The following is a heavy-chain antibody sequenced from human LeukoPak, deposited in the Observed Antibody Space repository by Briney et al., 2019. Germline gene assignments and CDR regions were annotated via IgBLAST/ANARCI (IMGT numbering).Heavy chain of an antibody. CDR2: MNPNSGNT. CDR3: ARATPGGLHGYSFDY. V-gene: IGHV1-8*02. Sequence: ASVKVSCKASGYTFKNYDVNWVRQATGQGLEWMGWMNPNSGNTGFAQKFQDRVSMTRDTSINTAYMELTSLRSGDTAVYYCARATPGGLHGYSFDYWGQGTVVTVYS. D-gene: IGHD5-24*01. J-gene: IGHJ4*02. CDR1: GYTFKNYD.